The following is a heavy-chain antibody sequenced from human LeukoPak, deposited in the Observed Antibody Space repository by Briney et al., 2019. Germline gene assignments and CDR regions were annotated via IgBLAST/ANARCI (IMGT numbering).Heavy chain of an antibody. J-gene: IGHJ4*02. CDR2: IRGKVYGGTT. Sequence: GGSLRLSCTASGFTSGDFTLGWVRPAPGKGLEWLGFIRGKVYGGTTEYAASVKGRFTFSRDDSKSIAYLQMNSLKTEDTAVYYCTRAVPHTDYWGQGTVVTVSS. V-gene: IGHV3-49*04. CDR1: GFTSGDFT. CDR3: TRAVPHTDY. D-gene: IGHD6-19*01.